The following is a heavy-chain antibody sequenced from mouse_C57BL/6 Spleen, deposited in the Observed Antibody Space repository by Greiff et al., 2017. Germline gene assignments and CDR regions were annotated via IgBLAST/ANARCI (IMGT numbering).Heavy chain of an antibody. D-gene: IGHD2-2*01. CDR1: GYTFTSYW. CDR3: ARGYGYDGAMDD. J-gene: IGHJ4*01. Sequence: QVQLKQPGAELVKPGASVKLSCKASGYTFTSYWMHWVKQRPGQGLEWIGMIHPNSGSTNYNEKFKSKATLTVDKSSSTAYMQLSSLTSEDSAVYYCARGYGYDGAMDDWGQGTSVTVSS. CDR2: IHPNSGST. V-gene: IGHV1-64*01.